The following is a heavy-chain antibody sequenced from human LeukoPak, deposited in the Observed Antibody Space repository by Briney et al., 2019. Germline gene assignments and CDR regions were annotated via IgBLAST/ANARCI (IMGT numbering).Heavy chain of an antibody. J-gene: IGHJ5*02. CDR3: AREEGSYDSSGYYYKNWFDP. CDR1: GGTFSSYA. CDR2: IIPIFGTA. D-gene: IGHD3-22*01. Sequence: SVKVSCKASGGTFSSYAISWVRQARGQGLEWMGGIIPIFGTANYAQKFQCRVTITADESPGTAYMELSSLRCDDTAVYYGAREEGSYDSSGYYYKNWFDPWGQGTLVTVSS. V-gene: IGHV1-69*01.